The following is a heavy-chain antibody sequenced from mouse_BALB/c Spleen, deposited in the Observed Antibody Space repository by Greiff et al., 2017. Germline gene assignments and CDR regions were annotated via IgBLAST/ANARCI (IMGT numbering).Heavy chain of an antibody. Sequence: EVKLQESGPGLVKPSQSLSLTCTVTGYSITSDYAWNWIRQFPGNKLEWMGYISYSGSTSYNPSLKSRISITRDTSKNQFFLQLNSVTTEDTATYYCARYYYGKLFAYWGQGTLVTVSA. J-gene: IGHJ3*01. CDR3: ARYYYGKLFAY. CDR2: ISYSGST. CDR1: GYSITSDYA. V-gene: IGHV3-2*02. D-gene: IGHD1-1*01.